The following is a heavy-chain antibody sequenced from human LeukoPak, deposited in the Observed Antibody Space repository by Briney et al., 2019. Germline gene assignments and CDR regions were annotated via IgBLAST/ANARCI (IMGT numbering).Heavy chain of an antibody. CDR1: GFTLRSYG. CDR3: AKSEELLLGHFDY. CDR2: ISHDGGSK. Sequence: GGSLRLSCEASGFTLRSYGMHWVRQAPGKGLEWVTSISHDGGSKYSAASVKGRFTISRDNSKNTLSLQMNSLRAEDTAVYYCAKSEELLLGHFDYWGEGTLVTVSS. D-gene: IGHD1-26*01. V-gene: IGHV3-30*18. J-gene: IGHJ4*02.